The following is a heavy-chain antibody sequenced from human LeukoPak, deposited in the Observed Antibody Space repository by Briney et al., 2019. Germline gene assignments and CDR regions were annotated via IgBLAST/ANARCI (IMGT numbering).Heavy chain of an antibody. V-gene: IGHV3-30*04. CDR2: ISYDGSNK. Sequence: GGSLRLSCAASGFTFSSYAMHRVRQAPGKGLEWVAVISYDGSNKYYADSVKGRFTISRDNSKNTLYLQMNSLRAEDTAVYYCARDHKAMGPSYFDYWGQGTLVTVSS. D-gene: IGHD5-18*01. CDR1: GFTFSSYA. CDR3: ARDHKAMGPSYFDY. J-gene: IGHJ4*02.